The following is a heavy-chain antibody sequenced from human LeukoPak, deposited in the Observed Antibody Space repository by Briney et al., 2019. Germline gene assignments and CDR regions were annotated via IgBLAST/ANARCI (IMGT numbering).Heavy chain of an antibody. CDR3: ARDRTTLGYSSDWFDP. CDR1: GGSISSYY. J-gene: IGHJ5*02. V-gene: IGHV4-4*07. D-gene: IGHD6-19*01. CDR2: IYTSGST. Sequence: SETLSLTCTVSGGSISSYYWNWIRQPAGKGLEWIGRIYTSGSTNYNPSLKSRVTMSVDTSKNQFSLKLSSVTAADTAVYYCARDRTTLGYSSDWFDPWGQGTLVTVSS.